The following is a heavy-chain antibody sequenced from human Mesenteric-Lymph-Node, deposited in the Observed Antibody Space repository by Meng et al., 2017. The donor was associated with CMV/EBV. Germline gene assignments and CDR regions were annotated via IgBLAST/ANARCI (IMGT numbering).Heavy chain of an antibody. CDR1: GGSVSSGSYY. CDR3: AREDRNSFDY. CDR2: ISYSGSS. Sequence: SETLSLTCTVSGGSVSSGSYYWSWIRQPPGKGLEYIGYISYSGSSNYNPSLRSRVTISRDTSKNQFSLKLSPVTAADTAVYYCAREDRNSFDYWGQGTLVTVSS. V-gene: IGHV4-61*01. J-gene: IGHJ4*02.